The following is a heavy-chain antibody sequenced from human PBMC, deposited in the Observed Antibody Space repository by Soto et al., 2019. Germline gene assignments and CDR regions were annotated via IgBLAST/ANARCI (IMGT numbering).Heavy chain of an antibody. CDR1: GYTFTGYY. J-gene: IGHJ4*02. D-gene: IGHD2-8*01. CDR2: INPNSGGT. V-gene: IGHV1-2*04. Sequence: QVQLVQSGAEVKKPGASVKVSCKASGYTFTGYYMHWVRQAPGQGLEWMGWINPNSGGTNYAQKFQGWVTMTRDAAISTANREVSRMSSDDTVVYYCAREGGYCTNGVCYNFDYWGQGTLVTVSS. CDR3: AREGGYCTNGVCYNFDY.